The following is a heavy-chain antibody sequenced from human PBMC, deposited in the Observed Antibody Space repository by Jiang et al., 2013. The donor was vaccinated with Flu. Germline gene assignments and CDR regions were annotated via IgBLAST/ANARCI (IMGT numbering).Heavy chain of an antibody. D-gene: IGHD1-26*01. J-gene: IGHJ4*02. Sequence: EWVGRTRDKANSYTTEYAASVKGRFTISRDDSDNSLYLQMNSLKTEDTAVYYCARSFRYSGSYYADYWGQGTLVTVSS. V-gene: IGHV3-72*01. CDR3: ARSFRYSGSYYADY. CDR2: TRDKANSYTT.